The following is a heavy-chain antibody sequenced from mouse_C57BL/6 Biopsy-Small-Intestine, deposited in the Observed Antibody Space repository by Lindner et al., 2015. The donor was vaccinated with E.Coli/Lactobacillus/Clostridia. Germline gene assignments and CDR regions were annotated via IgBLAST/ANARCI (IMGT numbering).Heavy chain of an antibody. J-gene: IGHJ3*01. CDR3: ARHGYYPLAY. V-gene: IGHV1-54*01. CDR2: INPGSGDT. Sequence: VQLQESGSELVRPGTSVKVSCRTSGYAFTNYLIEWVKQRPGQGLDWIGVINPGSGDTNYNQKFKGKATLTVDQSSSTAYMQLNSLTSEDSAVYYCARHGYYPLAYWGQGTLVTVSA. CDR1: GYAFTNYL. D-gene: IGHD2-3*01.